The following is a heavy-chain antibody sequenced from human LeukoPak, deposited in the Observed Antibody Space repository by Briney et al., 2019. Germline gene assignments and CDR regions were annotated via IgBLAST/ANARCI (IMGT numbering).Heavy chain of an antibody. J-gene: IGHJ4*02. V-gene: IGHV3-30*04. D-gene: IGHD3-3*01. CDR2: ISYDGSDK. CDR3: ARDALGPYYDFWSGYYTGYFDY. Sequence: PGGSLRLSCAASGFTFSSYAMHWVRQAPGKGLEWVAVISYDGSDKYYADSVKGRFTISRDNSKNTLYLQMNSLRAEDMAVYYCARDALGPYYDFWSGYYTGYFDYWGQGTLVTVSS. CDR1: GFTFSSYA.